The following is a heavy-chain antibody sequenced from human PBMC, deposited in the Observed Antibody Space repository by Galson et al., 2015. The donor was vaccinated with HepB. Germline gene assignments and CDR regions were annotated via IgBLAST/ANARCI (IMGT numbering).Heavy chain of an antibody. CDR2: ISGSGGST. J-gene: IGHJ4*02. CDR3: AKAPNYYDSSGYSRGGGYYFDY. CDR1: GFTFSSYA. Sequence: SLRLSCAASGFTFSSYAMSWVRQAPGKGLEWVSAISGSGGSTYYADSVKGRFTISRDNSKNTLYLQMNSLRAEDTAVYYCAKAPNYYDSSGYSRGGGYYFDYWGQGTLVTVSS. V-gene: IGHV3-23*01. D-gene: IGHD3-22*01.